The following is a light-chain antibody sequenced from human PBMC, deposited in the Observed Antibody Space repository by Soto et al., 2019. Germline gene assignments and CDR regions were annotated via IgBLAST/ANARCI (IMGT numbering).Light chain of an antibody. J-gene: IGKJ5*01. Sequence: DIQMTQTPSSLSASVGDRITITCRASQSIGSYLNWYQHKPGRAPKFLIYDASTRATGIPARFSGSGSGTEFTLTISSLQSEDFAVYYCQQRSNWPITFGQGTRLEIK. CDR3: QQRSNWPIT. CDR1: QSIGSY. V-gene: IGKV1-39*01. CDR2: DAS.